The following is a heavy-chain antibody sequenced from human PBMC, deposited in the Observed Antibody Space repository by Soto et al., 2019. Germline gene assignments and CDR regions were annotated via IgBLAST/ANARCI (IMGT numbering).Heavy chain of an antibody. D-gene: IGHD3-10*01. V-gene: IGHV3-21*01. CDR3: ARDRGRWLQSTYCYYGMDV. CDR1: GFTFSSYS. J-gene: IGHJ6*02. Sequence: GGSLRLSCAASGFTFSSYSMNWVRQAPGKGLEWVSSISSSSSYIYYADSVKGRFTISRDNAKNSLYLQMNSLRAEDTAVYYCARDRGRWLQSTYCYYGMDVWGQGTTVTVSS. CDR2: ISSSSSYI.